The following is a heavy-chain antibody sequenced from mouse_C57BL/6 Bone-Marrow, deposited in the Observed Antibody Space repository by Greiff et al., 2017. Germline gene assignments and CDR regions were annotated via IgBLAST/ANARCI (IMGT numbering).Heavy chain of an antibody. D-gene: IGHD1-1*01. CDR1: GYTFTSYW. CDR3: ARDTTVVGDYFDY. J-gene: IGHJ2*01. CDR2: IDPSDSYT. Sequence: QVQLQQSGAELVKPGASVKLSCKASGYTFTSYWMQWVKQRPGQGLEWIGEIDPSDSYTNYNQKFKGKATLTVDTSSSTAYMQLSSLTSEDSAVYCCARDTTVVGDYFDYWGQGTTLTVSS. V-gene: IGHV1-50*01.